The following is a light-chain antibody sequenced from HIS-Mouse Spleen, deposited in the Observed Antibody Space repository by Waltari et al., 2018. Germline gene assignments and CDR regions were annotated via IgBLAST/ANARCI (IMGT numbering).Light chain of an antibody. J-gene: IGKJ4*01. V-gene: IGKV3-20*01. CDR2: GAS. Sequence: EIVLTQSPGTLSLSPGEIATLSCRASPSVSSSYLAWYQQKPGQAPRLLIYGASSRATGIPDRFSGSGSGTDFTLTISRLEPEDFAVYYCQQYGSSPLTFGGGTKVEIK. CDR1: PSVSSSY. CDR3: QQYGSSPLT.